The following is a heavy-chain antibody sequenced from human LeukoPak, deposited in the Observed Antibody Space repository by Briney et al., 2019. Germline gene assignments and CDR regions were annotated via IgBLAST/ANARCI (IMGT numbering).Heavy chain of an antibody. CDR1: GYTFTGYY. CDR2: IDPNSGGT. J-gene: IGHJ4*02. CDR3: ARDGNFDY. D-gene: IGHD1-26*01. V-gene: IGHV1-2*02. Sequence: ASVKVSCKASGYTFTGYYMHWVRQAPGQGLEWMGWIDPNSGGTSYAQNFQGRVTMTRDTSISTAYMELSRLRSDDTAVYYCARDGNFDYWGQGTLVTVSS.